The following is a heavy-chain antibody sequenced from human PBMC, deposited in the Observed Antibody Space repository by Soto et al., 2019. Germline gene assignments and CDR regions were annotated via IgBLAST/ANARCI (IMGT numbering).Heavy chain of an antibody. CDR2: IYPGDSDT. J-gene: IGHJ4*02. D-gene: IGHD6-19*01. V-gene: IGHV5-51*01. Sequence: GESLKISCKGSGYSFTSYWIGWVRQVPGKGLEWMGIIYPGDSDTRYSPSFQGQVTISADKSISTAYLQWSSLKASDTAMYYCARTRTGYSSGPYYFDYWGQGTLVTVSS. CDR3: ARTRTGYSSGPYYFDY. CDR1: GYSFTSYW.